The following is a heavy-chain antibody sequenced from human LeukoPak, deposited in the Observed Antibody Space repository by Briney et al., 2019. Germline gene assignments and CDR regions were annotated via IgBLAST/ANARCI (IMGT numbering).Heavy chain of an antibody. CDR1: GFTFSSYS. D-gene: IGHD4-17*01. CDR2: ISSSSSYI. V-gene: IGHV3-21*01. J-gene: IGHJ4*02. Sequence: AGGSLRLSCAASGFTFSSYSMNWVRQAPGKGLEWVSSISSSSSYINYADSVKGRFTISRDNAKNSLYLQMNSLRAEDTAVYYCAKEAATVTTRYFDYWGQGTLVTVSS. CDR3: AKEAATVTTRYFDY.